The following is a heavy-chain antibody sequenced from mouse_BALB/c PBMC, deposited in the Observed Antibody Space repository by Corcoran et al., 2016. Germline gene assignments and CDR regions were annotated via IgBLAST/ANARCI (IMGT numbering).Heavy chain of an antibody. Sequence: VQLQQSGAELVKPGASVKLSCTASGFNIKDTYMHWVKQRPEQGLEWIGRIDPANGNTKYDPKFQGKATITADTSSNTAYLQLSSLTSEDTAVYYCARGGAYDDYFDYWGQGTTLTVSS. D-gene: IGHD2-12*01. V-gene: IGHV14-3*02. CDR2: IDPANGNT. J-gene: IGHJ2*01. CDR3: ARGGAYDDYFDY. CDR1: GFNIKDTY.